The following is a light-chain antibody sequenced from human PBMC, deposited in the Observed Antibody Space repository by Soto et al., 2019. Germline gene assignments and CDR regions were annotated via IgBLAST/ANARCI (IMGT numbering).Light chain of an antibody. Sequence: IPMTQSPSTLHASLGEGVTITCLASQSTSSWWACCQRKPVTDPKPLIYGVSILQSGVPSRYSGSGYERDFTLTISSPQPEDSASYYCQQSYSGLVAFGQGTKMDI. J-gene: IGKJ1*01. CDR3: QQSYSGLVA. CDR2: GVS. CDR1: QSTSSW. V-gene: IGKV1-39*01.